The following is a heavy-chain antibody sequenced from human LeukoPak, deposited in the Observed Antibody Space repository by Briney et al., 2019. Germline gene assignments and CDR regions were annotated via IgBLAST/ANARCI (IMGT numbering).Heavy chain of an antibody. CDR2: INPNSGGT. D-gene: IGHD3-10*01. J-gene: IGHJ6*03. V-gene: IGHV1-2*02. Sequence: ASVKVSCKASGYTFTGYYMHWVRQAPGQGLEWMGWINPNSGGTNYAQKFQGRVTMTRDTSISTAYMELSSLRSEDTAVYYCARGRIHGSGNYYYYYMDVWGKGTTVTISS. CDR1: GYTFTGYY. CDR3: ARGRIHGSGNYYYYYMDV.